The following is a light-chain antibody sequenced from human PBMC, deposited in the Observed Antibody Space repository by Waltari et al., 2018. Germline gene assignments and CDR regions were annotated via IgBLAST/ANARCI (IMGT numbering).Light chain of an antibody. J-gene: IGKJ1*01. V-gene: IGKV1-27*01. Sequence: EIQMTQSPSSLSASVGDRVTITCRASQAINNYFAWYQQKLGKVPKLLIYAASTLHSGVPSRFSASGSGTDFTLTISNLQPEDVATYYCQKYNSSPKMFGQGTKVEIK. CDR2: AAS. CDR1: QAINNY. CDR3: QKYNSSPKM.